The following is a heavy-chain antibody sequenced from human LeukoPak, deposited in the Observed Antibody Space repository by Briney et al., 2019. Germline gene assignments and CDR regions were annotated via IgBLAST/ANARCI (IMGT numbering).Heavy chain of an antibody. CDR3: ARVLYDTRTFDY. CDR2: IYSTGDA. CDR1: GYSISSGYY. Sequence: PSETLSLTCDVSGYSISSGYYWAWIRQTPGTGLQYIGMIYSTGDAYYSPSLKSRVTMSVDTSKNQFSLQLTSVTGADTAIYYCARVLYDTRTFDYWGQGTLVTVSS. D-gene: IGHD3-22*01. V-gene: IGHV4-38-2*01. J-gene: IGHJ4*02.